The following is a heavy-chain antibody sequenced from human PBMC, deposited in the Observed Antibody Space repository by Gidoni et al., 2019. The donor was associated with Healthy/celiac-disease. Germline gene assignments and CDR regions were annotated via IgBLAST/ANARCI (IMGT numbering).Heavy chain of an antibody. CDR1: GVSISSGGYY. J-gene: IGHJ4*02. V-gene: IGHV4-31*03. CDR3: ARAAVYYYDSSGYCFDY. D-gene: IGHD3-22*01. Sequence: QVQLQESGPGLVKPSQTLSLTCTVSGVSISSGGYYWSWIRQHPGKGLEWIGYIYYSGSSYYNPSLKSRVTISVDTSKNQFSLKLSSVTAADTAVYYCARAAVYYYDSSGYCFDYWGQGTLVTVS. CDR2: IYYSGSS.